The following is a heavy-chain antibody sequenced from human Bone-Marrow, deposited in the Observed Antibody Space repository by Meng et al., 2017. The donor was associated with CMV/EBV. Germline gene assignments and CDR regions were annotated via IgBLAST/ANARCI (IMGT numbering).Heavy chain of an antibody. CDR1: GDTFTSYY. CDR3: ARGVTIFGVVYYFDY. J-gene: IGHJ4*02. V-gene: IGHV1-46*01. Sequence: AGDTFTSYYMHWLRQAPGQGLEGMGIINPSGGSTSYEQKFQGRVTMTRDTSTSTVYMELSSLRSEDTAVYYCARGVTIFGVVYYFDYWGQGTLVTVSS. D-gene: IGHD3-3*01. CDR2: INPSGGST.